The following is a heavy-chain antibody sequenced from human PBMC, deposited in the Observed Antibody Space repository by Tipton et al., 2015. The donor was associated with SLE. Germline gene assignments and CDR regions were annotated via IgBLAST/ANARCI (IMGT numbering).Heavy chain of an antibody. CDR2: IYTTGTT. CDR1: GDSISSGNYY. CDR3: ARVASIEEAYFDY. Sequence: LRLSCTVSGDSISSGNYYWNWIRQPAGKGLEWIGRIYTTGTTKCNPSLKSRVTMSVDTSKNQFSLKLNSVTAADTAIYYCARVASIEEAYFDYWGQGTLVTVSS. J-gene: IGHJ4*02. D-gene: IGHD6-19*01. V-gene: IGHV4-61*02.